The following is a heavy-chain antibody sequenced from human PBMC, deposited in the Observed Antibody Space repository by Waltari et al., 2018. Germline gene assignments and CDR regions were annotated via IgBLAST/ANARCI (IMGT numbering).Heavy chain of an antibody. V-gene: IGHV4-38-2*01. CDR1: GYSISSGYY. Sequence: QVQLQESGPGLVKPSETLSLTCAVSGYSISSGYYWGWIRQPPGKGLEWIGSIYHSGSTYYNTSLKSRVTISVDTSKNQFSLKLSSVTAADTAVYYCARTEGLMVVTFDYWGQGTLVTVSS. CDR3: ARTEGLMVVTFDY. CDR2: IYHSGST. D-gene: IGHD2-21*02. J-gene: IGHJ4*02.